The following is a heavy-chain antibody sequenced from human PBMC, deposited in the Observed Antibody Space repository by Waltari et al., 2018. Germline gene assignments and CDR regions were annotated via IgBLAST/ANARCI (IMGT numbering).Heavy chain of an antibody. CDR2: IYTSGST. V-gene: IGHV4-61*02. CDR1: GCSIRSGRYY. J-gene: IGHJ2*01. Sequence: QVQLQESGPGLVKPSQTLSLTCTVSGCSIRSGRYYWSWIRQPAGKGLEWIGRIYTSGSTNYNPSLKSRVTISVDTSKNQFSLKLSSVTAADTAVYYCASQRGDWYFDLWGRGTLVTVSS. CDR3: ASQRGDWYFDL. D-gene: IGHD1-1*01.